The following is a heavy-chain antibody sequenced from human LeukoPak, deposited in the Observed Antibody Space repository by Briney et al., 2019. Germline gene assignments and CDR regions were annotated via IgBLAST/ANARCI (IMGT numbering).Heavy chain of an antibody. CDR3: ASHSSSSDLNYYYYMDV. V-gene: IGHV1-69*05. J-gene: IGHJ6*03. CDR1: GGTFSSYA. CDR2: IIPIFGTA. D-gene: IGHD6-6*01. Sequence: SVKVSCKASGGTFSSYAISWVRQAPGQGLEWLGGIIPIFGTANYAQKFQGRVTITTDESTSTAYMELSSLRSEDTAVYYCASHSSSSDLNYYYYMDVWGKGTTVTVSS.